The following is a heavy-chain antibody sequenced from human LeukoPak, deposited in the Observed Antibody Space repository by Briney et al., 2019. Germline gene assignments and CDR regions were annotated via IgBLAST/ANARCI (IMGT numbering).Heavy chain of an antibody. CDR1: GGSISSGSYY. J-gene: IGHJ5*02. CDR2: TYTSGST. D-gene: IGHD3-9*01. Sequence: SETLSLTCSVSGGSISSGSYYWTWVRQPAGRGLERIGRTYTSGSTNYNPSLKSRVTISIDTSKNHFSLKLASVTAADTAVYYCARIYDILTGYQEGFDPWGQGTLVTVSS. CDR3: ARIYDILTGYQEGFDP. V-gene: IGHV4-61*02.